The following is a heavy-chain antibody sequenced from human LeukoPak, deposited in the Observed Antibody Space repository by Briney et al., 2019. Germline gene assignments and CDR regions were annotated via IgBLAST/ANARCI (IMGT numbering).Heavy chain of an antibody. CDR2: IYYSGST. V-gene: IGHV4-59*11. J-gene: IGHJ6*03. CDR3: ARVGSTYSSSWYADYYYYYYMDV. CDR1: GGSISSHY. Sequence: SETLSLTCTVSGGSISSHYWSWIRQPPGKGLEWIGYIYYSGSTNYNPSLKSRVTISVDTSKNQFSLKLSSVTAADTAVYYCARVGSTYSSSWYADYYYYYYMDVWGKGTTVTISS. D-gene: IGHD6-13*01.